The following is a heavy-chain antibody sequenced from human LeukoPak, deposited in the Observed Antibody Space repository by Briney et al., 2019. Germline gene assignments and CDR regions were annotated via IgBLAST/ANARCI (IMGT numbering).Heavy chain of an antibody. CDR2: TYYRSKWYN. CDR1: GDSVSSNSAA. J-gene: IGHJ4*02. CDR3: ARDPRGSRDSSSSFYFDY. V-gene: IGHV6-1*01. D-gene: IGHD6-6*01. Sequence: SQTLSLTCAISGDSVSSNSAAWNWIRQSPSRGLEWLGRTYYRSKWYNDYAVSVKSRITINPVTSKNQFSLQLNSVTPEDTAVYYCARDPRGSRDSSSSFYFDYWGQGTLVTVSS.